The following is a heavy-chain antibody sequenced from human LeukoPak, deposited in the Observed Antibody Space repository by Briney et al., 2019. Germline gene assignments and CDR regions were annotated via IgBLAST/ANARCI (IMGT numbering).Heavy chain of an antibody. Sequence: SETLSLTCSVSGGSISSSIYFWGWIRQPPGKGLEWIASVHSSGSSYYNPSLKSRVTISVDTSKNQLSLKLSSVTAAYTAVYFCARQLYVSGSYYAPMDVWGKGTTVTISS. J-gene: IGHJ6*03. CDR1: GGSISSSIYF. CDR2: VHSSGSS. V-gene: IGHV4-39*01. D-gene: IGHD3-10*01. CDR3: ARQLYVSGSYYAPMDV.